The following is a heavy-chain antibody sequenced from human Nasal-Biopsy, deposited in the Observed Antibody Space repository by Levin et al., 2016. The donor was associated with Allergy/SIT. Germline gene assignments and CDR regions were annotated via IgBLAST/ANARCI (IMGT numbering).Heavy chain of an antibody. CDR1: GVTVSDND. J-gene: IGHJ3*02. V-gene: IGHV3-53*01. CDR3: ATSSVHWGPDAFDI. Sequence: GESLKISCAASGVTVSDNDMGWVRQAPGKGLEWVSYISRAGGTLHIDSVKGRFTISRDNSKNTLYLQMNSLRPEDTALYYCATSSVHWGPDAFDIWGQGTMVTVSS. CDR2: ISRAGGT. D-gene: IGHD7-27*01.